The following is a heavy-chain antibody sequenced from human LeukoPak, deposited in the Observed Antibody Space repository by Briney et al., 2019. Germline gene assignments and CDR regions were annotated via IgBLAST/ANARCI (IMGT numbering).Heavy chain of an antibody. J-gene: IGHJ4*02. D-gene: IGHD3-3*01. V-gene: IGHV3-53*04. CDR1: GFTVSSNY. Sequence: GGSLRLSCAASGFTVSSNYMSWVRQAPGKGLEWVSVIYSGGSTYYADSVKGRSTISRHNSKNTLYLQMNSLRAEDTAVYYCARDAPERFLEWLIYWGQGTLVTVSS. CDR2: IYSGGST. CDR3: ARDAPERFLEWLIY.